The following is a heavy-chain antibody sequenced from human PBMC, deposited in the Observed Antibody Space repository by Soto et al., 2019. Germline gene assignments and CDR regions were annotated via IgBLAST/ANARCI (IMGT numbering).Heavy chain of an antibody. Sequence: EVQLLESGGGLVQRGGSLRLSCAASGFPFSSYVMSWVRQAPGKGLEWVSGISGGGSNTFYADSVKGRFTISRGNSKNTLLLQMNSLGAEDTAVYYCAKDSNKYSSSLRGRYFDYWGQGIGVTVSS. V-gene: IGHV3-23*01. CDR2: ISGGGSNT. CDR1: GFPFSSYV. J-gene: IGHJ4*02. D-gene: IGHD4-4*01. CDR3: AKDSNKYSSSLRGRYFDY.